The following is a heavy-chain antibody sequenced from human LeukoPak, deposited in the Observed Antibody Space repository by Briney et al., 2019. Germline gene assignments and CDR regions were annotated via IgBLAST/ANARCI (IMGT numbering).Heavy chain of an antibody. Sequence: PGRPLRLSCAASGFTFRRYGMHWLRHAPGKGVEWLALTSYDGSNTYYADSVKGRFTISRDNPESTLYLQMNCLRAEDTAVYYCAKDPSPGHSSGWYGKNFQNWGQGALGTVSP. V-gene: IGHV3-30*18. CDR2: TSYDGSNT. CDR3: AKDPSPGHSSGWYGKNFQN. CDR1: GFTFRRYG. D-gene: IGHD6-19*01. J-gene: IGHJ1*01.